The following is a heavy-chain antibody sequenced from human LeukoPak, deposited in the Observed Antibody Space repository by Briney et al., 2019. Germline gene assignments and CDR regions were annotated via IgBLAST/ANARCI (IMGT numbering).Heavy chain of an antibody. V-gene: IGHV3-23*01. J-gene: IGHJ4*02. CDR1: GFTFSSYA. CDR2: ISGSGGST. Sequence: GGSLRLSCAASGFTFSSYAMSWVRQAPGRGLEWVSAISGSGGSTYYADSVKGRFTISRDNSKNTLYLQMNSLRAEDTAVYYCAKVPAGITKVEYFDYWGQGTLVTVSS. D-gene: IGHD3-10*01. CDR3: AKVPAGITKVEYFDY.